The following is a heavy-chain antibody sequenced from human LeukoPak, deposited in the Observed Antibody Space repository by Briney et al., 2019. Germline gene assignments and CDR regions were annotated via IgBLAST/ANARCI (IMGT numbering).Heavy chain of an antibody. J-gene: IGHJ6*02. Sequence: GSLRLSCAASGFTFSSYSMNWVRQAPGKGLEWVSYITSSSDTIYYADSVKGRFTISRDNAKNSLYLQMNSLRDEDTAVYYCARDSVAGRGVDVWGHGTTVTVSS. CDR2: ITSSSDTI. CDR3: ARDSVAGRGVDV. CDR1: GFTFSSYS. D-gene: IGHD6-19*01. V-gene: IGHV3-48*02.